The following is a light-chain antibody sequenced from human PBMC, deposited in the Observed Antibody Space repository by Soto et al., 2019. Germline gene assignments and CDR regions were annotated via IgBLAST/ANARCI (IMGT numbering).Light chain of an antibody. CDR2: EIS. CDR3: SAYTTAGTYV. Sequence: QSVLTQPASVSGSPGQSITISCTGTGSDIGSYNYVSWFQHHPGKAPKVMIYEISNRPSGVSNRFSGSKSDNTASLTISGLQTEDEADYYCSAYTTAGTYVFGTGTKSPS. J-gene: IGLJ1*01. CDR1: GSDIGSYNY. V-gene: IGLV2-14*01.